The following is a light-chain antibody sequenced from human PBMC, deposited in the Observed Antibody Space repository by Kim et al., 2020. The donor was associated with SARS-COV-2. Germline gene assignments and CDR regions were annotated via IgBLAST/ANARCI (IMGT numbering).Light chain of an antibody. CDR3: QVWDSSSDHPGV. CDR2: YDS. J-gene: IGLJ1*01. CDR1: NIGSKS. Sequence: SYELTQPPSVSVAPGKTARITCGGSNIGSKSVHWYQQKPGQAPVLVIYYDSDRPSGIPERFSGSNSGNTATLTLSRVEAGDEADYYCQVWDSSSDHPGVFGTGTKVTVL. V-gene: IGLV3-21*04.